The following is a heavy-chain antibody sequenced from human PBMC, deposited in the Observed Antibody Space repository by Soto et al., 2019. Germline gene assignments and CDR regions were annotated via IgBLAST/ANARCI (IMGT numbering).Heavy chain of an antibody. Sequence: SETLSLTCTVSGGSISSSSYYWGWIRQPPGKGLEWIGNIYYSGRTNYNPSLKSRVTISVDTSKNQFSLKLSSVTAADTAVYYCARGYCSSTICYIWDNWFDPWGQGTLVTVSS. V-gene: IGHV4-39*07. CDR3: ARGYCSSTICYIWDNWFDP. D-gene: IGHD2-2*02. CDR1: GGSISSSSYY. J-gene: IGHJ5*02. CDR2: IYYSGRT.